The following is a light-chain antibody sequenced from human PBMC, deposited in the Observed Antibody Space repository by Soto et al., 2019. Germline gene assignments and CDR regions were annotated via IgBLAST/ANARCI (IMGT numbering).Light chain of an antibody. V-gene: IGKV3-15*01. CDR1: QSVSLN. J-gene: IGKJ5*01. CDR2: GAS. Sequence: ETLMTQSPATLSVSPGERVSLSCRASQSVSLNLAWYQQKPGQAPRLLIYGASTRATGIPDRFTGSGSGTHFTLSINNLQSEDFAVYYCQQYNDWPPITFGQGTRLEIK. CDR3: QQYNDWPPIT.